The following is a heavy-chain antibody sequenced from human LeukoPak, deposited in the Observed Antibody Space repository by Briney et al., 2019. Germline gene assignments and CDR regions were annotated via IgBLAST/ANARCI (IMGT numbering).Heavy chain of an antibody. CDR2: ISGSGGST. V-gene: IGHV3-23*01. CDR3: AKVLTLLQQLVPYYFDY. CDR1: GFTVSSNY. J-gene: IGHJ4*02. D-gene: IGHD6-13*01. Sequence: GGSLRLSCAASGFTVSSNYMSWVRQAPGKGLEWVSAISGSGGSTYYADSVKGRFTISRDNSKNTLYLQMNSLRAEDTAVYYCAKVLTLLQQLVPYYFDYWGQGTLVTVSS.